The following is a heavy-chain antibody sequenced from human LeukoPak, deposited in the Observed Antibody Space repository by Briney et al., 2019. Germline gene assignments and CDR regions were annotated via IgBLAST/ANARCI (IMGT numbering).Heavy chain of an antibody. CDR3: ARGGYDILTGYYNPYFDY. D-gene: IGHD3-9*01. J-gene: IGHJ4*02. V-gene: IGHV5-51*01. Sequence: GESLNISCKGSGYSFTSYWIGWVRQMPGKGLEWMGIIYPGDSDTRYSPSFQGQVTISADKSISTAYLQWSSLKASDTAMYYCARGGYDILTGYYNPYFDYWGQGTLVTVSS. CDR2: IYPGDSDT. CDR1: GYSFTSYW.